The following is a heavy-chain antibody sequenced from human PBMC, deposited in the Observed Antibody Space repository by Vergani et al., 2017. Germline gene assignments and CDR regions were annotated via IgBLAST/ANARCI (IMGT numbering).Heavy chain of an antibody. D-gene: IGHD3-10*01. CDR1: GGSISSYY. Sequence: QVQLQESGPGLVKPSETLSLTCTVSGGSISSYYWGWIRQPPGKGLEWIGSIYYSGSTYYNPSLKSRVTISVDTSKNQFNLKLSTVTAADTAVYYCARGAGREYYYYYYYMDVWGKGTTVTVSS. J-gene: IGHJ6*03. CDR3: ARGAGREYYYYYYYMDV. CDR2: IYYSGST. V-gene: IGHV4-39*01.